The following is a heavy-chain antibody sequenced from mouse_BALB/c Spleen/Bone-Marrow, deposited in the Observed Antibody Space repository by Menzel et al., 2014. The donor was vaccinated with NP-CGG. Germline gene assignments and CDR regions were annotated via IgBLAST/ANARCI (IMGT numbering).Heavy chain of an antibody. Sequence: EVKLVESGGGLVQPGGSLKLSCAASGFDFSRYWMSWVRQAPGKGLEWIGEINPDSSTINYTPSLKDKFIISRDNAKNTLYLRLNKVRSEDTALYYCARLDYYGYLNCWGQGTTLTVSS. D-gene: IGHD1-1*01. CDR3: ARLDYYGYLNC. V-gene: IGHV4-1*02. J-gene: IGHJ2*01. CDR2: INPDSSTI. CDR1: GFDFSRYW.